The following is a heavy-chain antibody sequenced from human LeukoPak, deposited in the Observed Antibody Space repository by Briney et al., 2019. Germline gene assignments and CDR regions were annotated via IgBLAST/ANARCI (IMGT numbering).Heavy chain of an antibody. Sequence: GGSLRLSCAASGLTFSSYGMSWVRQAPGKGLEWVANIKQDGGEKYYVDSVRGRFTISRDNARNSLYLRMNSLRAEDTAVYYCARDRPFAPNDYWGQGTLVTISS. CDR1: GLTFSSYG. CDR2: IKQDGGEK. V-gene: IGHV3-7*01. D-gene: IGHD3-10*01. CDR3: ARDRPFAPNDY. J-gene: IGHJ4*02.